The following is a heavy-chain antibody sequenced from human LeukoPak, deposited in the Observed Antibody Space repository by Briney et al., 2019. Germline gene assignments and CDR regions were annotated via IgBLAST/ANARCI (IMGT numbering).Heavy chain of an antibody. J-gene: IGHJ4*02. CDR3: AKVKIFSYYFDH. D-gene: IGHD2-15*01. CDR1: GFTSSSYG. CDR2: ISYDGSNK. V-gene: IGHV3-30*18. Sequence: PGRSLRLSCAASGFTSSSYGMRWVRQAPGKGLEWVAVISYDGSNKYYADSVKGRFTISRDNSKNTLYLQMNSLRAEDTAVYYCAKVKIFSYYFDHGAQGTLVTVSS.